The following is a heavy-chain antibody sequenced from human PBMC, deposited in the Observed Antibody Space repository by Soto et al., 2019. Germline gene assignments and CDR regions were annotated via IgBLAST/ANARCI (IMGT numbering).Heavy chain of an antibody. D-gene: IGHD3-22*01. CDR3: ARWVGGSMYDNSGKYDS. CDR2: VGYDGSKT. V-gene: IGHV3-30*03. CDR1: GFTFSSNG. J-gene: IGHJ5*01. Sequence: QVQLVESGGGVVQPGRSLRLTCAASGFTFSSNGMHWVRQAPGKGLEWVALVGYDGSKTYYGDSVRGRFTISRDNSGNSLYLQMNSRRAEATAVYYCARWVGGSMYDNSGKYDSWGQGTLVTVSS.